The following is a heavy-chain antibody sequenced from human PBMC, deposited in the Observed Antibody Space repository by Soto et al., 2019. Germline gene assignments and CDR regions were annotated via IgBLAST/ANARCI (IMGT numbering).Heavy chain of an antibody. CDR3: ARVVDTAMVTGLCYFDY. CDR2: ISVYNGNT. J-gene: IGHJ4*02. V-gene: IGHV1-18*01. D-gene: IGHD5-18*01. CDR1: GYTFTSYD. Sequence: QVQLLQSGAEVRKPGASVKVSCKASGYTFTSYDINWVRQAPGQGLEWMGWISVYNGNTNYAQKLQGRVTMTTDTSTSTAYMELRSLRSDDTAVYYCARVVDTAMVTGLCYFDYWGQGTLVTVSS.